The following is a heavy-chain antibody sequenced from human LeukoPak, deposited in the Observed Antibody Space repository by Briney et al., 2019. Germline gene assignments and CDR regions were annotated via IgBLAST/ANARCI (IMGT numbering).Heavy chain of an antibody. CDR1: GVSINTYF. V-gene: IGHV4-59*12. Sequence: SETLSLTCTVSGVSINTYFWSWIRQPPGKGLEWIGYVYYNGITNYNPSLKRRVTMSVDTSQKTFSLELSSVTAADTAVYFCARDRPYYTIATLFDYWGQGTLVTVSS. CDR2: VYYNGIT. J-gene: IGHJ4*02. CDR3: ARDRPYYTIATLFDY. D-gene: IGHD3-3*01.